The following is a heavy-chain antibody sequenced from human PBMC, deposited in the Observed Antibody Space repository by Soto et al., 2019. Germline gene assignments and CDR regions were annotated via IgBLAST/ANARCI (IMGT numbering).Heavy chain of an antibody. CDR3: ARSGYSGYDYWAGDHYYFDY. CDR1: GGTFSSYA. J-gene: IGHJ4*02. Sequence: QVQLVQSGAEVKKPGSSVKVSCKASGGTFSSYAISWVRQAPGQGLEWMGGIIPIFGTANYAQKFQGRVTITADESTSTANMGLSSLRSEDTAVYYCARSGYSGYDYWAGDHYYFDYWGQGTLVTVSS. V-gene: IGHV1-69*01. D-gene: IGHD5-12*01. CDR2: IIPIFGTA.